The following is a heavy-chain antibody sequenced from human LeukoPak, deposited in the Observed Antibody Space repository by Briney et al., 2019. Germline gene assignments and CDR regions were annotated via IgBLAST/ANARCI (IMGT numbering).Heavy chain of an antibody. J-gene: IGHJ6*02. CDR1: GFNFANHA. CDR3: ARGHFGLDV. V-gene: IGHV3-23*01. Sequence: GGSLRLSCAASGFNFANHAMSWVRQTPGKGLEWVSAISGGGDITYYADSVTGRFTISRDNAKNSLYLQMNSLRAEDTAVYYCARGHFGLDVWGQGTTVTVSS. CDR2: ISGGGDIT.